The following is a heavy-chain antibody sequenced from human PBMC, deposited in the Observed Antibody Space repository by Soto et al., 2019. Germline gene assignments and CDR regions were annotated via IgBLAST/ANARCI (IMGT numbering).Heavy chain of an antibody. CDR1: GYSFTSYW. V-gene: IGHV5-51*01. CDR3: ARVRSSWYPLIDY. Sequence: XSLKISYKGSGYSFTSYWIXWVLQMPGKGLEWMGIIYPGDSDTRYSPSFQGQVTISADKSISTAYLQWSSLKASDTAMYYCARVRSSWYPLIDYWGQGTLVTVSS. J-gene: IGHJ4*02. D-gene: IGHD6-13*01. CDR2: IYPGDSDT.